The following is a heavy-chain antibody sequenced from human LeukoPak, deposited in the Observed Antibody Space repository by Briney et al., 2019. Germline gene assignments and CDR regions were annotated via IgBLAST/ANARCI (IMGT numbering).Heavy chain of an antibody. Sequence: XXSLRLSCAASGFTFXSYAMSWVRRAPGKGLEWVSAISGSGGSTYYADSVKGRFTISRDNSKNTLYLQMNSLRAEDTAVYYCAKDPNYYGSGSSAPALGYFDYWGQGTLVTVSS. CDR1: GFTFXSYA. V-gene: IGHV3-23*01. D-gene: IGHD3-10*01. J-gene: IGHJ4*02. CDR2: ISGSGGST. CDR3: AKDPNYYGSGSSAPALGYFDY.